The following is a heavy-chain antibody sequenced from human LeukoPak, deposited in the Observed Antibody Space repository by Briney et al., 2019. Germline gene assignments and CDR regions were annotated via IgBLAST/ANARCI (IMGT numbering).Heavy chain of an antibody. D-gene: IGHD5-12*01. CDR1: GGSISSSNW. CDR3: ASPRGYGGYERAFDI. V-gene: IGHV4-4*02. Sequence: SGTLSLTCAVSGGSISSSNWWSWVRQPPGKGLEWIGEIYHSGSTNYNPSLKSRVTISVDKSKNQFSLKLSSVTAADTAVYYCASPRGYGGYERAFDIWGQGTMVTVSS. CDR2: IYHSGST. J-gene: IGHJ3*02.